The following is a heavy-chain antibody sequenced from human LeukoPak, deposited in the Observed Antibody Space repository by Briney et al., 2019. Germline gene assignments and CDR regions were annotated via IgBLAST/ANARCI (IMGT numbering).Heavy chain of an antibody. CDR1: GFTFDDYA. Sequence: PGGSLRLSCAASGFTFDDYAMHWVRQAPGKGQEWVSGISWNSGSIGYADSVKGRFTISRDNAKNSLYLQMNSLRPEDTALYYCAKASYSLPYRSGGSCYPEYYFDYWGQGTLVTVSS. CDR3: AKASYSLPYRSGGSCYPEYYFDY. J-gene: IGHJ4*02. D-gene: IGHD2-15*01. CDR2: ISWNSGSI. V-gene: IGHV3-9*01.